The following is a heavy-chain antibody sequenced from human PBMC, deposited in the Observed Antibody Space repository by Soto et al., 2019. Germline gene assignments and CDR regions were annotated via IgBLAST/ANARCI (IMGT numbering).Heavy chain of an antibody. J-gene: IGHJ4*02. V-gene: IGHV3-30*18. CDR3: AKESTIIKTFDY. CDR2: ISYDGSNK. Sequence: LRLSCASSGFTFSRYGMHWVRQAPGKGLEWVAVISYDGSNKYYADSVKGRFTISRDNSKNTLYLQMNSLRAEETAVYYCAKESTIIKTFDYWGLGTLVTVSS. D-gene: IGHD3-10*01. CDR1: GFTFSRYG.